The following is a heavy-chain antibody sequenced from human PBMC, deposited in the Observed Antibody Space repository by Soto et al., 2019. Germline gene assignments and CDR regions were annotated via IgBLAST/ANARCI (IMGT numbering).Heavy chain of an antibody. CDR2: ISAYNGNT. Sequence: ASVKVSCKASGYTFTSYGISWVRQAPGQGLEWMGWISAYNGNTNYAQKLQGRVTMTTDTSTSTAYMELRSLRSDDTAVYYCAREASGYYYYYYMDVWGKGTKVTVSS. D-gene: IGHD1-26*01. V-gene: IGHV1-18*01. CDR3: AREASGYYYYYYMDV. CDR1: GYTFTSYG. J-gene: IGHJ6*03.